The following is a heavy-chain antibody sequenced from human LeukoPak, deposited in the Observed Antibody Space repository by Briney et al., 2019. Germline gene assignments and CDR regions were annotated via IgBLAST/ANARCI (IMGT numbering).Heavy chain of an antibody. CDR2: IKSKTDGGTT. D-gene: IGHD2-21*01. V-gene: IGHV3-15*01. Sequence: GGSLRLSCAASGFTFSNAWMSWVRQAPGKGLEWVGRIKSKTDGGTTDYAAPVKGRFTISRDDSKNRMYVQMNRLKSQDKTVYYCTTDPAYCGGDCYSHAGAEAFDIWGQGTMVTVSS. CDR3: TTDPAYCGGDCYSHAGAEAFDI. J-gene: IGHJ3*02. CDR1: GFTFSNAW.